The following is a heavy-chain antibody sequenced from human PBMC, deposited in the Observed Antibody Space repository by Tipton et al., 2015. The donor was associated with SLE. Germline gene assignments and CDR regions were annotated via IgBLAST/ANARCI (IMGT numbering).Heavy chain of an antibody. CDR2: IYYTGTT. CDR3: ARAGEYGDYEATDY. D-gene: IGHD5-12*01. Sequence: TLSLTCTVSGVSISSDGFYWSWIRQHPAKVREWIGYIYYTGTTQYNPSLKSRLTISLDTSKNPFSLRLSSVTAADTATYYCARAGEYGDYEATDYWGQGTLVTVSS. V-gene: IGHV4-31*03. J-gene: IGHJ4*02. CDR1: GVSISSDGFY.